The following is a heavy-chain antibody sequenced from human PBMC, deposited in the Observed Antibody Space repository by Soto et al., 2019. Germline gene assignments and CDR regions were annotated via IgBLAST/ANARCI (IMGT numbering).Heavy chain of an antibody. CDR2: IYYSGST. V-gene: IGHV4-59*11. Sequence: SETLSLTCTVSGGSISSHNWRWIRQHPGKGLEWIGYIYYSGSTNYTPSLKSRVTISVDTSKNQFSLKLSSVTAADTAVYYCAGRWGRTFDYWGQGTLVTVSS. J-gene: IGHJ4*02. CDR1: GGSISSHN. CDR3: AGRWGRTFDY. D-gene: IGHD7-27*01.